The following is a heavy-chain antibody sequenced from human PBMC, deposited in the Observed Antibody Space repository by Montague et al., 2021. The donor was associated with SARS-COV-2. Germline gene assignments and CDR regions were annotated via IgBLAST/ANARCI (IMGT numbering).Heavy chain of an antibody. J-gene: IGHJ3*01. Sequence: GSLRLSFAASGFTLSSYWMHWVRQAPGKGLVWVSRINSDGSNTNYADSVKGRFTISRDNAKNTLYLQMISLRAEDTAVYYCARYYVSGNYGFDLWGQGTMVTVSS. D-gene: IGHD3-10*01. CDR3: ARYYVSGNYGFDL. V-gene: IGHV3-74*01. CDR2: INSDGSNT. CDR1: GFTLSSYW.